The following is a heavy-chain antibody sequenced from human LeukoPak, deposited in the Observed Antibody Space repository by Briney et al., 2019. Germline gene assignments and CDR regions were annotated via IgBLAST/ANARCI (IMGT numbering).Heavy chain of an antibody. Sequence: GGSLRLFCAPSGFTLSSYWMRWVRQAPGKGLSWVANIKEDGSDKYYVDSGKGRFTISRDNTKNSLYLQMNSLRAEDTAVFYCARIGWFGSGSYFDYWGQGRLVTVSS. V-gene: IGHV3-7*01. CDR1: GFTLSSYW. J-gene: IGHJ4*02. CDR2: IKEDGSDK. CDR3: ARIGWFGSGSYFDY. D-gene: IGHD3-10*01.